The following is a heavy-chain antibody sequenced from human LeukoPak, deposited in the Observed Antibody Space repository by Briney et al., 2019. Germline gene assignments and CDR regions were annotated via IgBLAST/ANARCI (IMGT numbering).Heavy chain of an antibody. CDR3: ARAAKYYYDSSGYTYYYYGMDV. V-gene: IGHV1-3*01. J-gene: IGHJ6*02. CDR1: GYTFTSYA. Sequence: ASVKVSCKASGYTFTSYAMHWVRQAPGQRLEWMGWINAGNGNTKYSQKFQGRVTITADESTSTAYMELSSLRSEDTAVYYCARAAKYYYDSSGYTYYYYGMDVWGQGTTVTVSS. D-gene: IGHD3-22*01. CDR2: INAGNGNT.